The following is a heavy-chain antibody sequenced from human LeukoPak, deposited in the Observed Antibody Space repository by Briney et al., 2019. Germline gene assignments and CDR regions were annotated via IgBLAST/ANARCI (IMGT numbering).Heavy chain of an antibody. J-gene: IGHJ5*02. Sequence: SETLSLTCTVSGGSISSYYWSWIRQPAGKGLEWIGRIYTSGSTNYNPSLKSRVTISVDTSKNQFSLKLSSVTAADTAVFYCARERFSMVRGAFNWFDPWGQGTLVTVSS. CDR1: GGSISSYY. V-gene: IGHV4-4*07. CDR2: IYTSGST. CDR3: ARERFSMVRGAFNWFDP. D-gene: IGHD3-10*01.